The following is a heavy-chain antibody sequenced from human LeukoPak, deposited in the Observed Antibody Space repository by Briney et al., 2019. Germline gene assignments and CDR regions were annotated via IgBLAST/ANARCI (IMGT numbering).Heavy chain of an antibody. CDR2: ISHSGST. CDR1: GGSISSDY. CDR3: AVPRRAARPVFDY. J-gene: IGHJ4*02. D-gene: IGHD6-6*01. Sequence: SETLSLTCTVSGGSISSDYWSWIRQSPGKGLEYIGYISHSGSTYYNPSLKSRVTISVDTSKIQFSLNLSSVTAADTAVYYCAVPRRAARPVFDYWGQGTLVTVSS. V-gene: IGHV4-59*01.